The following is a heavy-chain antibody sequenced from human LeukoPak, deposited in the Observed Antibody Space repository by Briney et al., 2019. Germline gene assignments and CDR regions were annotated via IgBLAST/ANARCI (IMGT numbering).Heavy chain of an antibody. Sequence: KESGPTLVKPTQTLTLTCTFSGFSLNTNGVGVGWIRQPPGKALEWLALIYWDADKRYSPSLKSRLTVTKDTSKNQVVLTMTNMDLVDTATYYCARVGFCSSTSCYSGAYYFDYWGQGTLVTVSS. CDR3: ARVGFCSSTSCYSGAYYFDY. CDR1: GFSLNTNGVG. CDR2: IYWDADK. J-gene: IGHJ4*02. D-gene: IGHD2-2*02. V-gene: IGHV2-5*02.